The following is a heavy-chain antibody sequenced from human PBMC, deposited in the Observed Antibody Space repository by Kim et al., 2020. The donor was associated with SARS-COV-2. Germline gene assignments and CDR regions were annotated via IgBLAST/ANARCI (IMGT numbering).Heavy chain of an antibody. J-gene: IGHJ4*02. CDR1: GYTFTTYG. V-gene: IGHV7-4-1*02. CDR3: ARTFYDSSAYYYVDY. D-gene: IGHD3-22*01. Sequence: ASVNVYCKASGYTFTTYGRNWVRQAPGQGLECMGWINTNTGNPTFAQGFTGRFVFSLDTSVSTAYLQISSLKAEDTAVYYCARTFYDSSAYYYVDYWGQGTLVTVSS. CDR2: INTNTGNP.